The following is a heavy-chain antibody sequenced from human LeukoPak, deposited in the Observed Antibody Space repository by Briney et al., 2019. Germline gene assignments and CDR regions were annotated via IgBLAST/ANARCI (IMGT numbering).Heavy chain of an antibody. J-gene: IGHJ6*02. CDR2: IIPILGIA. CDR1: GGTFSSYA. CDR3: ARDRAAAGYDYYYYGMDV. V-gene: IGHV1-69*04. D-gene: IGHD6-13*01. Sequence: ASVKVSCEASGGTFSSYAISWVRQAPGQGLEWMGRIIPILGIANYAQKFQGRVTITADKSTSTAYMELSSLRSEDTAVYYCARDRAAAGYDYYYYGMDVWGQGTTVTVSS.